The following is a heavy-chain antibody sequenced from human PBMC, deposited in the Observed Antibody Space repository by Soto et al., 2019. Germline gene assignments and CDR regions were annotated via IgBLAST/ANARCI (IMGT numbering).Heavy chain of an antibody. Sequence: PSETLSLTYTVSGGSISSYYWSWIRQPPGKGLEWIGYIYYSGSTNYNPSLKSRVTISVDTSKNQFSLKLSSVTAADTAVYYCAKSLSTAVNYGLDVWGQGTSVSVYS. CDR2: IYYSGST. CDR1: GGSISSYY. V-gene: IGHV4-59*01. D-gene: IGHD2-2*01. CDR3: AKSLSTAVNYGLDV. J-gene: IGHJ6*02.